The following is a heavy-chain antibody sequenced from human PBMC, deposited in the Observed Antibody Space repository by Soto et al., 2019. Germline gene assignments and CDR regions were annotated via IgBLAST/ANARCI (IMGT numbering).Heavy chain of an antibody. CDR3: ARHYGAARPKRFDP. CDR2: IYYSGST. CDR1: GGSISSSSYY. D-gene: IGHD6-6*01. V-gene: IGHV4-39*01. J-gene: IGHJ5*02. Sequence: SETLSLTCTVSGGSISSSSYYWGWIRQPPGKGLEWIGSIYYSGSTYYNPSLKSRVTISVDTSKNQFSLKLSSVTAADTAVYYCARHYGAARPKRFDPWGQGTLVTVSS.